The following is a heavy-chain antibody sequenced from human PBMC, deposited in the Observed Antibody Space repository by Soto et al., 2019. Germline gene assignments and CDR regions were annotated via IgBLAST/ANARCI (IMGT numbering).Heavy chain of an antibody. CDR2: INPNTGGT. CDR1: GYTFTGYY. J-gene: IGHJ5*02. Sequence: ASVKVSCKASGYTFTGYYMHWVRQAPGQGLEWMGWINPNTGGTNYAQKFQGRVTMTRDTSISTAYMELSRLRSDDTAVYYCARAALIRRVVITPSSWFDPWGQGTLVTVSS. CDR3: ARAALIRRVVITPSSWFDP. V-gene: IGHV1-2*02. D-gene: IGHD2-21*01.